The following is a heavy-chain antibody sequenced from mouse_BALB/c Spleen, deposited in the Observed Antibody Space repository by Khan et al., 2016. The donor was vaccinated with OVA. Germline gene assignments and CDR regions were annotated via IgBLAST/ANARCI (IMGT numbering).Heavy chain of an antibody. D-gene: IGHD2-10*01. CDR1: GFSLTGYG. Sequence: QVQLKQSGPGLVAPSQSLSITCTVSGFSLTGYGVNWVRQPPGKGLEWLGMIWGDGSTDYNSALKSRLNTSKDNSKSQVFLKMNSLQTDDTARYYCARAYYGNYKEAMDYWGQGTLVTVSA. CDR2: IWGDGST. V-gene: IGHV2-6-7*01. J-gene: IGHJ4*01. CDR3: ARAYYGNYKEAMDY.